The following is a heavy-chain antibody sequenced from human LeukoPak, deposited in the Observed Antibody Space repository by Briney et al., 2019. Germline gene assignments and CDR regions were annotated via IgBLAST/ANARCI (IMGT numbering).Heavy chain of an antibody. J-gene: IGHJ6*02. D-gene: IGHD5-18*01. CDR1: GLTFGDHA. CDR3: ARGPIQLWIHNAMDV. Sequence: GALRLSCTGSGLTFGDHAMSWVRQAPGKGLEWVGFIRSKAYRGTTEYAASVKGRFTISRDDSASIAYLQMNSLRTEDTAVYYCARGPIQLWIHNAMDVWGQGTTVTVSS. V-gene: IGHV3-49*04. CDR2: IRSKAYRGTT.